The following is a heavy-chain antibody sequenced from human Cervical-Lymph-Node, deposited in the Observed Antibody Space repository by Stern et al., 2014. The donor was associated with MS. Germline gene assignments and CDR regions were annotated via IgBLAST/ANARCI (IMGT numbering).Heavy chain of an antibody. CDR3: AIFVATGGSGSFDY. CDR1: GNTSSKYG. D-gene: IGHD3-10*01. J-gene: IGHJ4*02. V-gene: IGHV1-18*01. CDR2: ISVHNGTT. Sequence: QVPLVQSGGEVQKPGASVKVSCAASGNTSSKYGIGWVRQAPGQGLAWMGWISVHNGTTKYAEHLQGRVAMPSDTSTNTVYMELRNLRSDDTAVYYCAIFVATGGSGSFDYWGQGTLVTVSS.